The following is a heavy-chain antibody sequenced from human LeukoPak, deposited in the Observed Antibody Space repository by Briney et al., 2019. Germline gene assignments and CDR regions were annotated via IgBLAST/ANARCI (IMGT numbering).Heavy chain of an antibody. V-gene: IGHV3-30*18. CDR3: AKRRMAAGYLDY. CDR1: GFNFRSYG. D-gene: IGHD6-13*01. Sequence: GGSLRLSCAASGFNFRSYGMHWVRQAPGKGPEWVAVISYDGSDKYHADSVKGRFTISRDNSKNTLYLQMNSLRAEDTAVYYCAKRRMAAGYLDYWGQGTLVTVSS. J-gene: IGHJ4*02. CDR2: ISYDGSDK.